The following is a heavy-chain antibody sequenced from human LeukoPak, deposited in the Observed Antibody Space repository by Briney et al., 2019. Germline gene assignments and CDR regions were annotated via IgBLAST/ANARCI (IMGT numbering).Heavy chain of an antibody. CDR1: GGSVNSGSYY. D-gene: IGHD2-2*01. J-gene: IGHJ4*02. CDR3: ARGTGSTS. Sequence: SETLSLTCTVSGGSVNSGSYYWNWIRQPPGKGLEWIGYIYYSGSTNYNPSLKSRVTISVDTSKNQFSLKLSSVTAADTAVYYCARGTGSTSWGQGTLVTVSS. CDR2: IYYSGST. V-gene: IGHV4-61*01.